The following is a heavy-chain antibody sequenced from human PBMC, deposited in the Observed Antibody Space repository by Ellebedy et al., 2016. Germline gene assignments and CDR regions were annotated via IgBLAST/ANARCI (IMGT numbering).Heavy chain of an antibody. J-gene: IGHJ3*02. Sequence: ASVKVSXXASGYTFTGYYMHWVRQAPGQGLEWMGWINPNSGGTNYAQKFQGRVTMTRDTSISTAYMELSRLRSDDTAVYYCARAGSRLSHAFDIWGQGTMVTVSS. V-gene: IGHV1-2*02. CDR2: INPNSGGT. CDR1: GYTFTGYY. D-gene: IGHD3-10*01. CDR3: ARAGSRLSHAFDI.